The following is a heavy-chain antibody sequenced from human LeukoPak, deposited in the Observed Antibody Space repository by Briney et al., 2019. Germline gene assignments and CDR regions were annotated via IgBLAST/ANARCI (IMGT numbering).Heavy chain of an antibody. CDR2: IYYSGST. V-gene: IGHV4-30-4*08. CDR3: ARGRNRYYYYMDV. D-gene: IGHD1-14*01. J-gene: IGHJ6*03. Sequence: SETLSLTCTVSGGSISSGDYYWSWIRQPPGKGLEWIGYIYYSGSTYYNPSLKSRVTISVDTSKNQFSLKLSSVTAADTAVYYCARGRNRYYYYMDVWGKGTTVTVSS. CDR1: GGSISSGDYY.